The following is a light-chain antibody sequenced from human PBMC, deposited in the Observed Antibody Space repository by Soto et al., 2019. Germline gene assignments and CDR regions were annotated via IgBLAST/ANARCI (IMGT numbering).Light chain of an antibody. CDR2: DVT. V-gene: IGLV2-11*01. CDR1: SSDVGGYNY. CDR3: CSYVYTYFYV. Sequence: QSALTQPRSVSGSPGQTVTISCTGTSSDVGGYNYVSWYQHHPGRAPKLIIYDVTQRPSGIPDRFSGSKSGNTASLTISGLQADDEADYHCCSYVYTYFYVFGTGTKVTVL. J-gene: IGLJ1*01.